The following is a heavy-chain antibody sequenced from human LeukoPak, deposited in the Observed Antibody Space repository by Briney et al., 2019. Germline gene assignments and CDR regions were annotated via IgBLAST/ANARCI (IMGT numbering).Heavy chain of an antibody. CDR1: GYSFTSYW. CDR2: IYPGDSDT. CDR3: ARQSRNYDFWSGYYPFDY. Sequence: KPGESLKISCKGSGYSFTSYWIGWVRQMPGKGLEWMGIIYPGDSDTRYSPSFQGQVTISADKSISTAYLQWSSLKASDTAMYYCARQSRNYDFWSGYYPFDYWGQGTLATVSS. V-gene: IGHV5-51*01. D-gene: IGHD3-3*01. J-gene: IGHJ4*02.